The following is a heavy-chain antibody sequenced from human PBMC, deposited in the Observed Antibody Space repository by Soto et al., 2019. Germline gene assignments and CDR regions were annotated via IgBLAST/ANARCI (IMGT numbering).Heavy chain of an antibody. CDR2: IWHDGDNK. CDR1: GFSFSDHY. CDR3: ASVDIVVVPAAIRWFDP. D-gene: IGHD2-2*02. V-gene: IGHV3-33*08. J-gene: IGHJ5*02. Sequence: PGGSLRLSCAASGFSFSDHYMAWVRQAPGKGLEWVAIIWHDGDNKYYADSVRGRFIISRDNSKNRLYLQMNSLRAEDTAVYYCASVDIVVVPAAIRWFDPWGQGTLVTVSS.